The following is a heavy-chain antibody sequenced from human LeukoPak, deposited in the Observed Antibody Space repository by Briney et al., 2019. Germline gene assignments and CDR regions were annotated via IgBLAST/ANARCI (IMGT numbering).Heavy chain of an antibody. CDR2: ISGSGGST. J-gene: IGHJ4*02. CDR1: GFPFSSYA. Sequence: PGGSLRLSCAASGFPFSSYAMTWVRQAPGKGLEWVSAISGSGGSTYYADSVKGRFTISRDNSKNTLYLQMNSLRAEDTAVYYRAKIPIVLMVYAIGYFDYWGQGTLVTVSS. V-gene: IGHV3-23*01. CDR3: AKIPIVLMVYAIGYFDY. D-gene: IGHD2-8*01.